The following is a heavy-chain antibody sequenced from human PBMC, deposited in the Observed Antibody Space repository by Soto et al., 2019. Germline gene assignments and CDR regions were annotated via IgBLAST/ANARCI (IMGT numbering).Heavy chain of an antibody. CDR1: GFTFSSYW. CDR2: INSDGSST. J-gene: IGHJ4*02. CDR3: ARGWGGDGYSSSWYVRAGSVHDY. V-gene: IGHV3-74*01. D-gene: IGHD6-13*01. Sequence: PGGSLRLSWAASGFTFSSYWMHWVRQAPGKGLVWVSRINSDGSSTSYADSVKGRFTISRDNAKNTLYLQMNSLRAEDTAVYYCARGWGGDGYSSSWYVRAGSVHDYWGQGTLVTVSS.